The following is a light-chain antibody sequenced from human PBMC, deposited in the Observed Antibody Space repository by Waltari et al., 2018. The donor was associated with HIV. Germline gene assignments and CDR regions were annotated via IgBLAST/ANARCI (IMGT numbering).Light chain of an antibody. Sequence: QSALTQPPSASGSPGQSVNIYCTGGDNNINDYNYVSWYQQHSDKPPKLIIFEVTKRPSGVPDRFSGSKSGNTASLFVSGLQPEDEATYFCSSFVGTNKLFGGGTKLTVL. V-gene: IGLV2-8*01. CDR1: DNNINDYNY. CDR3: SSFVGTNKL. CDR2: EVT. J-gene: IGLJ2*01.